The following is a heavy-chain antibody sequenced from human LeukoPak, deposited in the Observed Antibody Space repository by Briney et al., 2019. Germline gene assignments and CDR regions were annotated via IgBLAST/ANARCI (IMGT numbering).Heavy chain of an antibody. D-gene: IGHD6-13*01. CDR3: ARCIRYSSSHPCGYFQH. CDR1: GGSISSSSYY. J-gene: IGHJ1*01. CDR2: IYYSGST. V-gene: IGHV4-61*05. Sequence: SETLSLTCTASGGSISSSSYYWGWIRQPPGKGLEWIGYIYYSGSTNYNPSLKSRVTISVDTSKNQFSLKLSSVTAADTAVYYCARCIRYSSSHPCGYFQHWGQGTLVTVSS.